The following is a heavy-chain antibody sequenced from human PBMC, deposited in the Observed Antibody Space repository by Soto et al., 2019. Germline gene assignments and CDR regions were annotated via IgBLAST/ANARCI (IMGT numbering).Heavy chain of an antibody. CDR2: ISYGGDNK. J-gene: IGHJ4*02. V-gene: IGHV3-30*09. CDR3: AKARHSTSWYGVEADF. Sequence: QVQLVESGGCVVQPGRSLRLSCAASGFIFSDYAMHWVRKAPGKGLEWVAVISYGGDNKYYADSVRGRFAISRDNLKNTLYLQMNSLNPEDTAVYHCAKARHSTSWYGVEADFWGQGTLVTVSS. D-gene: IGHD6-13*01. CDR1: GFIFSDYA.